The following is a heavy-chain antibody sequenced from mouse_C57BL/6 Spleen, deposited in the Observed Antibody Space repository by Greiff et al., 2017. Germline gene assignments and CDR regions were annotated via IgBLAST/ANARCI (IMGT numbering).Heavy chain of an antibody. CDR3: ARRGSYDVDWYFDV. J-gene: IGHJ1*03. Sequence: EVMLVESGGGLVKPGGSLKLSCAASGFTFSDYGMHWVRQAPEKGLEWVAYISSGSSTIYYADTVKGRFTISRDNAKNTLFLQMTSLRSEDTAMYDCARRGSYDVDWYFDVWGTGTTVTVSS. D-gene: IGHD2-12*01. V-gene: IGHV5-17*01. CDR1: GFTFSDYG. CDR2: ISSGSSTI.